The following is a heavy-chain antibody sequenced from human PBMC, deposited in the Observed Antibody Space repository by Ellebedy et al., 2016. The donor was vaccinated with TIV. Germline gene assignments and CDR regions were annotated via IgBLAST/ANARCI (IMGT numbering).Heavy chain of an antibody. CDR2: GYT. Sequence: PGGSLRLSCTASGFIVSTNHMSWVRQAPGKGLEWVGGYTNYADSVKGRFTISTHNSRNTLYLQMTNLRTEDTAVYYLAKGSFPFGDKSERIYSFQYWGQGTLVTVSS. CDR3: AKGSFPFGDKSERIYSFQY. CDR1: GFIVSTNH. V-gene: IGHV3-53*04. D-gene: IGHD3-10*01. J-gene: IGHJ4*02.